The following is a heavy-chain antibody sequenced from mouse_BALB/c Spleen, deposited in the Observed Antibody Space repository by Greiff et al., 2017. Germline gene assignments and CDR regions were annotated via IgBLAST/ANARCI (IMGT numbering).Heavy chain of an antibody. J-gene: IGHJ4*01. Sequence: VHLVESGGGLVKPGGSLKLSCAASGFTFSDYYMYWVRQTPEKGLEWVATISDGGSYTYYPDSVKGRFTISRDNAKNNLYLQMSSLKSEDTAMYYCAREGVYYDYGNYAMVYWGRGTSVTVSS. D-gene: IGHD2-4*01. V-gene: IGHV5-4*02. CDR2: ISDGGSYT. CDR3: AREGVYYDYGNYAMVY. CDR1: GFTFSDYY.